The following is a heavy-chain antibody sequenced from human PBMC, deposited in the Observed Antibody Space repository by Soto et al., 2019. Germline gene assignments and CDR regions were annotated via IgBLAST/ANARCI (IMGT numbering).Heavy chain of an antibody. V-gene: IGHV1-46*01. CDR1: GYTFTSYY. CDR3: ARDVVLRFLEWRAPGMDV. CDR2: INPSGGST. J-gene: IGHJ6*02. Sequence: GASVKVSCKASGYTFTSYYMHWVRQAPGQGLEWMGIINPSGGSTSYAQKFQGRVTMTRDTSTSTVYMELSSLRSEDTAVYYCARDVVLRFLEWRAPGMDVWGQGTTVTVSS. D-gene: IGHD3-3*01.